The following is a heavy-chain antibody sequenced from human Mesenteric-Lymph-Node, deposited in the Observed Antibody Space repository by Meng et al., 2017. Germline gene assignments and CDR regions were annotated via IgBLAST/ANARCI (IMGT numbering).Heavy chain of an antibody. V-gene: IGHV3-30*06. CDR3: AKDSLRWTTVTTTLSAFDI. CDR2: VAFDGSKK. D-gene: IGHD4-17*01. CDR1: GFTFSNYC. Sequence: GESLKISCAASGFTFSNYCMHWVRQAPGKAPEWVAVVAFDGSKKEYGESVKGRFTISRDDSKNTVYLEMNSLRAEDTALYYCAKDSLRWTTVTTTLSAFDIWGQGTMVTVAS. J-gene: IGHJ3*02.